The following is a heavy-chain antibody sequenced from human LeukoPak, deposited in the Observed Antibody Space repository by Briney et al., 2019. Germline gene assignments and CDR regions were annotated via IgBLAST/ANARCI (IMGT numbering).Heavy chain of an antibody. V-gene: IGHV4-39*07. CDR2: INHSGST. J-gene: IGHJ6*03. D-gene: IGHD2-21*01. CDR1: GHSISSSRRY. Sequence: SATLSLTCTVSGHSISSSRRYWSWIRQLPGKGLEWIGEINHSGSTNYNPSLKSRVTISVDTSKNQFSLKLSSVTAADTAVYYCARGILKALGKVDVGWGLKVRQMGGAYYMDVWGKGTTVTVSS. CDR3: ARGILKALGKVDVGWGLKVRQMGGAYYMDV.